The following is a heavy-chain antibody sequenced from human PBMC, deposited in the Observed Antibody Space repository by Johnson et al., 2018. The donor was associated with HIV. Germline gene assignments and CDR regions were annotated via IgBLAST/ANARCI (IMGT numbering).Heavy chain of an antibody. CDR3: ARDLRGAFDI. Sequence: QVKLVESGGGVVQPGRSLRLSCAASGFTFSSYGMHWVRQAPGKGLEWVAVISYDGSNKYYADSVKGRFTISRDNSKNTLYLQMNSLRAEDTAVYYCARDLRGAFDIWGQGTMVAVSS. V-gene: IGHV3-30*03. CDR2: ISYDGSNK. J-gene: IGHJ3*02. CDR1: GFTFSSYG.